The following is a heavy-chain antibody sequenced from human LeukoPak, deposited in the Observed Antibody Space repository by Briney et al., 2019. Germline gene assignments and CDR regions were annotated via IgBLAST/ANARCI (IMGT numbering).Heavy chain of an antibody. V-gene: IGHV4-59*01. Sequence: SEALSLTCSVSGGSISSYYWSWIRQPPGKGLEWIGYIYYSGSTNYNPSLKSRVTISLDTSKSQFSLKLTSVTAADTAVYYCARAPIPYDRSRTDYRFDPWGQGTLVTVSS. CDR3: ARAPIPYDRSRTDYRFDP. D-gene: IGHD3-16*01. J-gene: IGHJ5*02. CDR1: GGSISSYY. CDR2: IYYSGST.